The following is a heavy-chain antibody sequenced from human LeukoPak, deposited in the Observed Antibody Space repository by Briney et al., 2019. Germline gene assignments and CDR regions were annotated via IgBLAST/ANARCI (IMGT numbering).Heavy chain of an antibody. CDR1: GFTFSSYS. J-gene: IGHJ4*02. D-gene: IGHD5-12*01. CDR2: ISSSSSYI. CDR3: ARVVATHFDY. V-gene: IGHV3-21*01. Sequence: PGGSLRLSCAASGFTFSSYSMNWVRQAPGKGLEWVSSISSSSSYIYYAGSVKGRFTISRDNAKNSLYLQMNSLRAEDTAVYYCARVVATHFDYWGQGTLVTVSS.